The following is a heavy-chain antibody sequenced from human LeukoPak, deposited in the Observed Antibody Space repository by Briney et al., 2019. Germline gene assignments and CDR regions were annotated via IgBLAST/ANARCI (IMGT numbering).Heavy chain of an antibody. CDR1: GGSFSGYY. J-gene: IGHJ3*02. Sequence: SETLSLTCAVYGGSFSGYYWSWIRQPPGKGLEWIGYIYHSGSTYYNPSLKSRVTISVDRSKNQFSLKLSSVTAADTAVYYCAREPYYYGSGSYVDDAFDIWGQGTMVTVSS. CDR2: IYHSGST. V-gene: IGHV4-34*01. D-gene: IGHD3-10*01. CDR3: AREPYYYGSGSYVDDAFDI.